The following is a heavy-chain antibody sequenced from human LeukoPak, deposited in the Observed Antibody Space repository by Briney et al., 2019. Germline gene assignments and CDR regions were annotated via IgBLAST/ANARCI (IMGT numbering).Heavy chain of an antibody. CDR1: GFNLRSYA. Sequence: GGSLTLSCAVSGFNLRSYAIHWVRQAPDKGQQWEAFISYDAAVKYYPDSVRRRFTISRDNSKNTLSLQMNSLKPEDTAVYYCARDFSTWYSIDYWGRGNVVTVSS. J-gene: IGHJ4*02. CDR3: ARDFSTWYSIDY. CDR2: ISYDAAVK. V-gene: IGHV3-30-3*01. D-gene: IGHD2-15*01.